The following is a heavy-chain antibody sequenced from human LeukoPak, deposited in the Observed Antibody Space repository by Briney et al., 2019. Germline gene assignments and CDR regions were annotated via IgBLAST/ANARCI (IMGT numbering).Heavy chain of an antibody. Sequence: SETLSLTCTVSGGSISGYYWSWIRQPPGKGLEWIGYIYYSGSTNYNPSLKSRVTISVDTSKNQFSLKLSSVTAADTAVYYCASVSSSSWYYFDYWGQGTLVTVSS. CDR3: ASVSSSSWYYFDY. CDR1: GGSISGYY. V-gene: IGHV4-59*01. D-gene: IGHD6-13*01. CDR2: IYYSGST. J-gene: IGHJ4*02.